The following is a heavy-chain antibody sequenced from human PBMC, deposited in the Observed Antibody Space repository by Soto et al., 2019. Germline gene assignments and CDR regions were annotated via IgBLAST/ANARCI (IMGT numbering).Heavy chain of an antibody. J-gene: IGHJ4*02. Sequence: GASVKVSCKASGGTFSSYAISWVRQAPGQGLEWMGGIIPIFGTANYAQKFQGRVTITADESTSTAYMELSSLRSEDTAVYYCARDLRPYGDYAPGYWGQGTLVTVSS. CDR3: ARDLRPYGDYAPGY. CDR1: GGTFSSYA. D-gene: IGHD4-17*01. CDR2: IIPIFGTA. V-gene: IGHV1-69*13.